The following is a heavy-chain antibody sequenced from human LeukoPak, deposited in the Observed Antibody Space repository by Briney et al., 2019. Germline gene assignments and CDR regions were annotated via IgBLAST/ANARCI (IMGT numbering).Heavy chain of an antibody. CDR1: GFTFSSYS. J-gene: IGHJ4*02. D-gene: IGHD2-15*01. CDR3: ARDLYCSGGSCYPYYFDY. V-gene: IGHV3-21*01. Sequence: GGSLRLSCAASGFTFSSYSMNWVRRAPGKGLEWVSSISSSSSYMYYADSVKGRFTISRDNAKNSLYLQMNSLRAEDTAVYYCARDLYCSGGSCYPYYFDYWGQGTLVTVSS. CDR2: ISSSSSYM.